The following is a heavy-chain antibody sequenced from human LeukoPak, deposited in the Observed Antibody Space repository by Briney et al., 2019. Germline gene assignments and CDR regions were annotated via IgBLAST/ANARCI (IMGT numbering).Heavy chain of an antibody. V-gene: IGHV4-31*01. Sequence: SETLSLTCTVSGGSISSGGYYWSWLRPHPGMGLEWSGYIYYSGITYDNPSLKRLVTTSVDTSKNQFSLKLSSVTAADTAVYYCARDPVTTAPFDYWGQGTLVTVSS. CDR3: ARDPVTTAPFDY. CDR2: IYYSGIT. CDR1: GGSISSGGYY. D-gene: IGHD4-17*01. J-gene: IGHJ4*02.